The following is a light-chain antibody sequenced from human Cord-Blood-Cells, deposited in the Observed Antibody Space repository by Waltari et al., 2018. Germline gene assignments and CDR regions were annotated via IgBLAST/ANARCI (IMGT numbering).Light chain of an antibody. CDR1: NSDVGCYNY. CDR2: DVS. V-gene: IGLV2-14*01. J-gene: IGLJ3*02. Sequence: QSALTQPASVSGSPGQSITISCTGTNSDVGCYNYVSWYQQHPGNAPKLMIYDVSNRPSGVSNRFSGSKSGNTASLTISGLQAEDEADYYCSSYTSSSTPLFGGGTKLTVL. CDR3: SSYTSSSTPL.